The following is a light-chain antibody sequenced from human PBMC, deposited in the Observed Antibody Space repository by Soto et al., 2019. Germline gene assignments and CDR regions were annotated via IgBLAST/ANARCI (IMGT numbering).Light chain of an antibody. Sequence: EIVLTQSPATLSLSPGERATLSCRASQSVKTFLVWYQQRPGQAHSXLIHDASHRATGIPDRFSGSASGNELTIAFCRVGPEECALYVRQQYSDLPITCREGTKLEIK. V-gene: IGKV3-11*01. J-gene: IGKJ4*02. CDR3: QQYSDLPIT. CDR1: QSVKTF. CDR2: DAS.